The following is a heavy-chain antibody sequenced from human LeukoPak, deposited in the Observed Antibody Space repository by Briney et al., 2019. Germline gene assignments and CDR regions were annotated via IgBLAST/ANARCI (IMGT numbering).Heavy chain of an antibody. CDR3: AKLVWPGDY. Sequence: SETLSLTCAVYGESFSGYYWSWIRQPPGKGLEWIGEINQSGSTNYNPSLKSRVTISVDTSKNQFSLKLSSVTAADTAVYYCAKLVWPGDYWGQGTLVTVSS. J-gene: IGHJ4*02. CDR2: INQSGST. CDR1: GESFSGYY. D-gene: IGHD2-21*01. V-gene: IGHV4-34*01.